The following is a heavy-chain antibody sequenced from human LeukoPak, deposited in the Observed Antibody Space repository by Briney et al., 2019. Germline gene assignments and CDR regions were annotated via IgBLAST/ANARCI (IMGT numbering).Heavy chain of an antibody. CDR2: IYHSGST. D-gene: IGHD1-26*01. J-gene: IGHJ3*02. CDR3: ARDAKPGLNSGSYYKAFDI. Sequence: NSSETLSLTCAVSGVSISSSNWGRGVRQPPGEGLEGMGEIYHSGSTNYNPSLKSRVTISVDESKNQFSLKLSSVTAADTAVYYCARDAKPGLNSGSYYKAFDIWGQGTMVTVSS. CDR1: GVSISSSNW. V-gene: IGHV4-4*02.